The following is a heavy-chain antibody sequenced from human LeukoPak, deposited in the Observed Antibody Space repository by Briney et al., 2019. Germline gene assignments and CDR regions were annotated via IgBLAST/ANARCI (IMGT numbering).Heavy chain of an antibody. V-gene: IGHV4-34*01. CDR3: ARSTRGRMVRGVIDY. CDR2: INHSGST. CDR1: GGSFSGYY. D-gene: IGHD3-10*01. Sequence: PSETLSLTCAVYGGSFSGYYWSWIRHPPGKGLEWIGEINHSGSTNYNPSLKSRVTISVDTSKNQFSLKLSSVTAADTAVYYCARSTRGRMVRGVIDYWGQGTLVTVSS. J-gene: IGHJ4*02.